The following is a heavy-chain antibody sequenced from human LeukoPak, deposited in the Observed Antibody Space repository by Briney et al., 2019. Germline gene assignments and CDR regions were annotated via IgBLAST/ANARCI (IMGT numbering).Heavy chain of an antibody. J-gene: IGHJ6*03. CDR3: AKDRGSSGYYPRDSMDV. CDR2: LSGSGGTT. Sequence: PGGSLRLSCAASGFTFSSYAMSWVRQAPGKGLEWVSALSGSGGTTYYADSVKGRFTISRDNSKNTLYLQMNSLRADDTAVYYCAKDRGSSGYYPRDSMDVWGKGTTVTISS. D-gene: IGHD3-22*01. CDR1: GFTFSSYA. V-gene: IGHV3-23*01.